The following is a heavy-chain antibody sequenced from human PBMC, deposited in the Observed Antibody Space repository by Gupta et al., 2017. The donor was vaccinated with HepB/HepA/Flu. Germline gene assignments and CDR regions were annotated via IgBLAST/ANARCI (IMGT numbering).Heavy chain of an antibody. CDR2: ISGSGGST. CDR3: AKDLGDCSITSCYRPSAFDI. CDR1: GFTFSSYA. V-gene: IGHV3-23*01. J-gene: IGHJ3*02. D-gene: IGHD2-2*01. Sequence: EVQLLESGGGLVQPGGSLRLSCAASGFTFSSYAMSWVRQAPGKGLEWVSAISGSGGSTYYADSVKGRFTIARDNSKNTLYLQRNSLRAEETAVYYCAKDLGDCSITSCYRPSAFDIWGQGTMVTVSS.